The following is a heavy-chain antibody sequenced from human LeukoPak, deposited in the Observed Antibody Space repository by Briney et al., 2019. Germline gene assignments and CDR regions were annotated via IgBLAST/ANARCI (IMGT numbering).Heavy chain of an antibody. V-gene: IGHV1-58*02. CDR1: GFTFSSSA. D-gene: IGHD2-2*01. CDR3: AAAPKGYCSSNSCRGDYIDY. CDR2: IVVGSGHT. J-gene: IGHJ4*02. Sequence: TSVKVSCKASGFTFSSSAMQWVRQARGQRLEWIGWIVVGSGHTNYAQSFQASVTTTRDMSTSTAYMALSSLRSEDTAVYYCAAAPKGYCSSNSCRGDYIDYWGQGTLVTVSS.